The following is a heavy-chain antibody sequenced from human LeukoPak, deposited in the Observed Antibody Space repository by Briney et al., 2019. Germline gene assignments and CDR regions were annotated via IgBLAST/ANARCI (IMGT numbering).Heavy chain of an antibody. Sequence: QTGGSLRLSCAASGFTFNNNAMSWVRQAPGKGLEWVSGISGSGGSAYYADSVKGRFTISRDISKDTLYLEMNSLRAEDTAVYYCAKVAGSGSYYNGFDFWGQGTLVTVSS. V-gene: IGHV3-23*01. CDR1: GFTFNNNA. D-gene: IGHD3-10*01. CDR3: AKVAGSGSYYNGFDF. J-gene: IGHJ4*02. CDR2: ISGSGGSA.